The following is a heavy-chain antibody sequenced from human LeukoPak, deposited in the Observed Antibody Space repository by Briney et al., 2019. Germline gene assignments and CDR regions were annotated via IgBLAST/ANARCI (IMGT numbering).Heavy chain of an antibody. CDR2: ISSSSSYI. CDR3: AKAISVGATTDAAD. Sequence: GGSLRLSCAASGFTFSSYAMSWVRQAPGKGLEWVSSISSSSSYIYYADSVKGRFTISRDNAENSLYLQMNSLRAEDTAVYYCAKAISVGATTDAADWGQGTLVTVSS. V-gene: IGHV3-21*04. D-gene: IGHD1-26*01. CDR1: GFTFSSYA. J-gene: IGHJ4*02.